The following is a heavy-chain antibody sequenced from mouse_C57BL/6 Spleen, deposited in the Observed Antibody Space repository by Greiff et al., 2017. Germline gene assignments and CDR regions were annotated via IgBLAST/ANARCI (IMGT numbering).Heavy chain of an antibody. J-gene: IGHJ3*01. Sequence: QVQLKESGPGLVQPSQSLSITCTVSGFSLTSYGVHWVRQSPGKGLEWLGVIWSGGSTDYNAAFISRLSISKDNSKSQVFSKMNSLQADDTAIYYCAREDGNYAWFAYWGQGTLVTVSA. V-gene: IGHV2-2*01. CDR3: AREDGNYAWFAY. D-gene: IGHD2-1*01. CDR2: IWSGGST. CDR1: GFSLTSYG.